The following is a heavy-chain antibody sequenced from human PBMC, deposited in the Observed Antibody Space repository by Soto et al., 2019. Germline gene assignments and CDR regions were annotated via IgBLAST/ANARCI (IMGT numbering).Heavy chain of an antibody. V-gene: IGHV3-30-3*01. D-gene: IGHD3-22*01. CDR1: GFTFSSYA. Sequence: HPGGSLRLSCAASGFTFSSYAMHWVRQAPGKGLERVAVISYDGSNKYYADSVKGRFTISRDNSKTTLYLQMNSLRAEDTAVYSCARGAGMYDSSGYCDYWGQGPLVTVSS. CDR3: ARGAGMYDSSGYCDY. CDR2: ISYDGSNK. J-gene: IGHJ4*02.